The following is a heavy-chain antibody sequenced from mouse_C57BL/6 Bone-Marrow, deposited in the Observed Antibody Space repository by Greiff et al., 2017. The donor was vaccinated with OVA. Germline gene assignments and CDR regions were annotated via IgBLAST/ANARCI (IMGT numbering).Heavy chain of an antibody. Sequence: EVKVVESGAELVRPGASVKLSCTASGFNIKDYYMHWVKQRPEQGLEWIGRIDPEDGDTEYAPKFQGKATMTADTSSNTAYLQLSSLTSEDTAVYYCTTGVTTVVAPRYFDVWGTGTTVTVSS. CDR3: TTGVTTVVAPRYFDV. J-gene: IGHJ1*03. CDR1: GFNIKDYY. CDR2: IDPEDGDT. V-gene: IGHV14-1*01. D-gene: IGHD1-1*01.